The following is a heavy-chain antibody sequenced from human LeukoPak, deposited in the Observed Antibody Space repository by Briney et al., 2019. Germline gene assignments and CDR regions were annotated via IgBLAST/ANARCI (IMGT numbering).Heavy chain of an antibody. Sequence: SGPALVKPAQTLTLTCTFSGFSLTTIGMCXSWIRQPPGKALEWXARIDWDDDKYYSTSLKTRLTISKDTSKNQVVLTMTNMDPVDTATYYCARIRPVFDSSGYYYFDHWGQGTLVTVSS. V-gene: IGHV2-70*11. J-gene: IGHJ4*02. CDR2: IDWDDDK. CDR3: ARIRPVFDSSGYYYFDH. D-gene: IGHD3-22*01. CDR1: GFSLTTIGMC.